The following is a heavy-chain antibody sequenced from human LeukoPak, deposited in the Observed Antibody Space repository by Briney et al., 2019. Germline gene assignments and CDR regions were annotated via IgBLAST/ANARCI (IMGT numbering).Heavy chain of an antibody. V-gene: IGHV4-59*08. Sequence: SETLSLTCTVSGGSISSYHWIWIRQPPGKGLEYIGYIYYSGNTNSNPSLNSRVTISVDTSKNQFSLELSSVTAADTAVYYCARRGSGASLEYYFDLWGRGTLVTVSS. CDR2: IYYSGNT. J-gene: IGHJ2*01. D-gene: IGHD1-14*01. CDR3: ARRGSGASLEYYFDL. CDR1: GGSISSYH.